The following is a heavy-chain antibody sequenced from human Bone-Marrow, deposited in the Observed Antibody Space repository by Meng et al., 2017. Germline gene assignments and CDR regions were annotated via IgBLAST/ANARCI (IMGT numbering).Heavy chain of an antibody. CDR1: GGSFSGYY. CDR2: INHSGST. Sequence: SETLSLICAVYGGSFSGYYWSWIRQPPGKGLEWIGEINHSGSTNYNPSLKSRVTISVDTSKNQFSLKLSSVTAADTAVYYCARLWGSSWYMEDYWGQETLVTVSS. V-gene: IGHV4-34*01. D-gene: IGHD6-13*01. J-gene: IGHJ4*02. CDR3: ARLWGSSWYMEDY.